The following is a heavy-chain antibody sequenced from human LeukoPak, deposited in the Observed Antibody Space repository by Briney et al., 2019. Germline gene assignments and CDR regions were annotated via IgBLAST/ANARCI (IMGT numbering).Heavy chain of an antibody. D-gene: IGHD3-3*01. Sequence: ASVKVSCKASGYPFTSYYMHWVRQAPGQGLEWMGIINPSGGSTSYAQKFQGRVTMTRDMSTSTVYMELSSLRSEDTAVYYCARGGTPLGDTIFGVVMDYYYMDVWGKGTTVTVSS. J-gene: IGHJ6*03. CDR2: INPSGGST. CDR3: ARGGTPLGDTIFGVVMDYYYMDV. CDR1: GYPFTSYY. V-gene: IGHV1-46*01.